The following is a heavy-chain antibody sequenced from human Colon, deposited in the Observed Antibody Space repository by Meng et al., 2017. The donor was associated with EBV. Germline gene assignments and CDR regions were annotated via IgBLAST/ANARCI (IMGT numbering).Heavy chain of an antibody. V-gene: IGHV3-21*01. CDR1: GFTFSPYS. CDR2: ISTRSDYI. J-gene: IGHJ4*02. CDR3: ARDSSWLDY. Sequence: EGQLVDAGGGLVKPGGSRSFSCAASGFTFSPYSMNWVRQAPGKGLEWVSSISTRSDYIYYADSVKGRFTISRDNAKNSLYMQMNNLRAEDTAVYYRARDSSWLDYWGQGALVTVSS. D-gene: IGHD6-13*01.